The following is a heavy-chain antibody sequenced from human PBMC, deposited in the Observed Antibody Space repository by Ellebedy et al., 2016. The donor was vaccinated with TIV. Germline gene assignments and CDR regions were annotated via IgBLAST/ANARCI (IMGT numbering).Heavy chain of an antibody. CDR3: ATDFREGGDSSGYLFDY. D-gene: IGHD3-22*01. CDR1: GGTFSSYA. Sequence: AASVKVSCKASGGTFSSYAISWVRQAPGQGLEWMGRIIPILGIANYAQKFQGRVTMTEDTSTDTAYMELSSLRSEDTAVYYCATDFREGGDSSGYLFDYWGQGTLVTVSS. J-gene: IGHJ4*02. V-gene: IGHV1-69*04. CDR2: IIPILGIA.